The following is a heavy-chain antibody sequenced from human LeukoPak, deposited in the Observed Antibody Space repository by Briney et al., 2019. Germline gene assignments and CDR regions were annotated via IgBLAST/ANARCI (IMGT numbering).Heavy chain of an antibody. CDR1: GGSISSYS. V-gene: IGHV4-59*01. CDR2: IYYSGST. J-gene: IGHJ4*02. Sequence: SETLSLTCTVSGGSISSYSRSWIRQPPGKGLEWIGYIYYSGSTNYNPSLKSRVTISVDTSKNQFSLKLSSVTAADTAVYYCARSYDFWSGYYDYWGQGTLVTVSS. CDR3: ARSYDFWSGYYDY. D-gene: IGHD3-3*01.